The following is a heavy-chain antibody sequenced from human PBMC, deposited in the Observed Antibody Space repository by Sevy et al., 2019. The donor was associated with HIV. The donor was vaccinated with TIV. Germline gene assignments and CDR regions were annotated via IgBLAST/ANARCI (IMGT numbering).Heavy chain of an antibody. CDR1: GFTFSSSW. Sequence: GGSLRLSCAASGFTFSSSWMSWVRQAPGKGLEWVANIKQDGSEKYYVDSVKGRFTISRDNAKNSLYLQMNSLKGEDTAVYYCARDFAEFDYWSQGTLVTVSS. J-gene: IGHJ4*02. CDR2: IKQDGSEK. V-gene: IGHV3-7*01. CDR3: ARDFAEFDY.